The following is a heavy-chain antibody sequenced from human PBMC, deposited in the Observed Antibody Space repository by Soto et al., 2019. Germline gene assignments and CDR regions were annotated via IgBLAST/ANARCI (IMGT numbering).Heavy chain of an antibody. D-gene: IGHD6-13*01. V-gene: IGHV3-53*01. CDR1: GFTVSTNY. Sequence: GGSLRLSCAASGFTVSTNYMSWVRRAPGKGLEWVSVIYSGGSTYYADPVKGRFTISRDNSKNTLYLQMNSLRAEDTAVYYCARASIAAAGYYFDYWGQGTLVTVSS. CDR3: ARASIAAAGYYFDY. J-gene: IGHJ4*02. CDR2: IYSGGST.